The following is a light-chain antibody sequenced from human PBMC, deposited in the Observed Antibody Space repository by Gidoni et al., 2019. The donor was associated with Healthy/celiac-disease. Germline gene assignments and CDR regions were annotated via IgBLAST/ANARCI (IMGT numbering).Light chain of an antibody. Sequence: QSVLTQPPSVSGAPGQRVTISCTGSSSNIGAGYDVHWSPQLPGTAPKLLIYGNSNRPSGVPDRFSGSKSGTSASLAITGLQAEDEADYYCQSYDSSLSGSVFGGGTKLTVL. CDR1: SSNIGAGYD. CDR2: GNS. V-gene: IGLV1-40*01. J-gene: IGLJ2*01. CDR3: QSYDSSLSGSV.